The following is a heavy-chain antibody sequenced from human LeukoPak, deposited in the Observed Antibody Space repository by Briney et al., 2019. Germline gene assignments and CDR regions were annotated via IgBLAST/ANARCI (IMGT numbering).Heavy chain of an antibody. V-gene: IGHV3-53*01. J-gene: IGHJ2*01. CDR1: GVTVCSNY. CDR2: IYSGGTT. Sequence: PGGSLRLPYAVSGVTVCSNYIIWPRQAPGKGLEWVSLIYSGGTTYYADSVKGRFTIARDNSKNTLYLQMNSLRAEDTAVYYCARESALHWYFDLCGPGTLVTVSS. CDR3: ARESALHWYFDL.